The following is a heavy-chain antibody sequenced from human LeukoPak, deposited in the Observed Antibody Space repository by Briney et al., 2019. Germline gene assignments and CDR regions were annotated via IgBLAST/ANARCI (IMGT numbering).Heavy chain of an antibody. Sequence: GGSLRLSCAASVFMFDDYGMSGVRQAPGKGLEWVSGINWNGGRTGYADSVKGRFTISRDNAKNSLYLQMTSLRAEDTALYYCARDYDYGDYPGYWGQGTLVTVSS. J-gene: IGHJ4*02. D-gene: IGHD4-17*01. CDR3: ARDYDYGDYPGY. CDR1: VFMFDDYG. CDR2: INWNGGRT. V-gene: IGHV3-20*04.